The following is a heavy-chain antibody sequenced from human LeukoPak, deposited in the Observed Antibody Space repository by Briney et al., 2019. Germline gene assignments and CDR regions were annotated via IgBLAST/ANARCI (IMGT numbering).Heavy chain of an antibody. CDR3: AGAADYDILTGYG. D-gene: IGHD3-9*01. CDR1: GYTFTSYD. V-gene: IGHV1-8*01. Sequence: GASVKVSCKASGYTFTSYDINWVRQATGQGLEWMGWMNPNSGNTGYAQKFQGRVTMTRNTSISTAYMELSSLRSEDTAVYYCAGAADYDILTGYGWGQGTLVTVSP. J-gene: IGHJ4*02. CDR2: MNPNSGNT.